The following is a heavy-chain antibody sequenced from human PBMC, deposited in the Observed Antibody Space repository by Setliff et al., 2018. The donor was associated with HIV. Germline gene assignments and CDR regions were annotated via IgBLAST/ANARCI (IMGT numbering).Heavy chain of an antibody. D-gene: IGHD4-17*01. J-gene: IGHJ4*02. Sequence: SETLSLTCTVSGGSISSGGYYWGWIRQPPGKGLEWIGSIYYTRNTYSNPSLKSRVTISVDTSKNQFSLRLSSVTAADTAVYYCARLNPDDDYGDEYYFDYWGQGTLVTVSS. CDR2: IYYTRNT. CDR1: GGSISSGGYY. V-gene: IGHV4-39*01. CDR3: ARLNPDDDYGDEYYFDY.